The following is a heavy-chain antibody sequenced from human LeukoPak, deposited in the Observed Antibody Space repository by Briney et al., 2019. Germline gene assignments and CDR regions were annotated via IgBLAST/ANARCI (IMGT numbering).Heavy chain of an antibody. CDR3: ARVLFHSLAVFDY. CDR2: ITTSGTTT. Sequence: GGSLRLSCAASGFTFSSYKMIWVRQAPGKGLEWVSYITTSGTTTYYADSLKGRFTISRDNAKNSLYLQMNSLRVEDTAVYYCARVLFHSLAVFDYWGQGTLVTVSS. CDR1: GFTFSSYK. V-gene: IGHV3-48*03. J-gene: IGHJ4*02. D-gene: IGHD2/OR15-2a*01.